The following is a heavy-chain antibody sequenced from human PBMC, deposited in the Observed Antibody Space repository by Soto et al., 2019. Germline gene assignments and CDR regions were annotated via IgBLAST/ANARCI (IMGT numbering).Heavy chain of an antibody. D-gene: IGHD5-12*01. Sequence: PGGSLRLSCAASGFTFSSYGMHWVRQAPGKGLEWVAFIRHDGTNKYYRESVKGRFSISRDNSKNTLYLQMNSLRAEDTAVYYCARDRSGYDLYYFDYWGQGTLVTVSS. CDR1: GFTFSSYG. J-gene: IGHJ4*02. V-gene: IGHV3-30*02. CDR2: IRHDGTNK. CDR3: ARDRSGYDLYYFDY.